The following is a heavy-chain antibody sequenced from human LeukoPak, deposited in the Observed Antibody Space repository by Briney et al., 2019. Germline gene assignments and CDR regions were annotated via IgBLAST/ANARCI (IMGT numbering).Heavy chain of an antibody. CDR3: ARDGSDRSVYFPYY. Sequence: GGSLRLSCAASGFTFSSYEMNWVRQAPGKGLEWVSYITSRDNNKYYADSVKGRFTISTDNAKNSLYLQMNSLRAEDTAVYYFARDGSDRSVYFPYYCGQGTLVTVSS. CDR1: GFTFSSYE. V-gene: IGHV3-48*03. D-gene: IGHD3-22*01. J-gene: IGHJ4*02. CDR2: ITSRDNNK.